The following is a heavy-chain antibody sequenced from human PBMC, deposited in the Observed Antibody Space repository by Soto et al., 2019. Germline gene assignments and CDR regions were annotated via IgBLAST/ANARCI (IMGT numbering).Heavy chain of an antibody. CDR1: GYTFTSHP. V-gene: IGHV1-3*01. Sequence: ASVKVSCKASGYTFTSHPIHWVRQAPGQSLEWMGWINAGNGNTKYSQKLQGRVTITMEKSASTAFLELSSLRSEDTAVFYCTRGGRENNWNDGNFEYWGQGTQVTVSS. D-gene: IGHD1-20*01. CDR3: TRGGRENNWNDGNFEY. J-gene: IGHJ4*02. CDR2: INAGNGNT.